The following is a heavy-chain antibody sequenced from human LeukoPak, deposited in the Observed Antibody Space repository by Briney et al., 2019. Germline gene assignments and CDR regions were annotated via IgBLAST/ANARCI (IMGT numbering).Heavy chain of an antibody. D-gene: IGHD4-23*01. V-gene: IGHV1-8*01. Sequence: ASVKVSCKASGYTFTSYDINWVRQATGQGLEWMGYMNPASGNTGYAQKFQGRVTMTTDTSISTAYMELSSLRSEDTAVYYCARVVIGVTPYYYYYMDVWGKGTTVTVSS. J-gene: IGHJ6*03. CDR2: MNPASGNT. CDR3: ARVVIGVTPYYYYYMDV. CDR1: GYTFTSYD.